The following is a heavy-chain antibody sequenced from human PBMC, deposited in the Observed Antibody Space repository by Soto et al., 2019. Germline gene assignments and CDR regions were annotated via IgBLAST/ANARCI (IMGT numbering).Heavy chain of an antibody. CDR1: GYSFTNND. CDR3: ARMATFGSLNWFDP. J-gene: IGHJ5*02. V-gene: IGHV1-8*01. Sequence: AAVKVSFKASGYSFTNNDVSWVRQATGQGLEWMGWMNPGSGDTGYAQKFQGRVTMTRDISIATAYMELSSLRSDDTAIYYCARMATFGSLNWFDPWGQGTLVTVSS. D-gene: IGHD3-16*01. CDR2: MNPGSGDT.